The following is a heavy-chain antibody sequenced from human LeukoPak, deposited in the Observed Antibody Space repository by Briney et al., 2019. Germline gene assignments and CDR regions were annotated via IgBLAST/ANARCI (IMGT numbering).Heavy chain of an antibody. CDR3: AKAPIVVVPAAIVRFDY. Sequence: PGGSLRLSCAASGFTFSSYGMHWVRQAPGKGLEWVAFIRYDGSNKYYADSVKGRFTISRDNSKNTLYLQMNSLRAEDTAVYYCAKAPIVVVPAAIVRFDYWGQGTLVTVSS. CDR1: GFTFSSYG. J-gene: IGHJ4*02. CDR2: IRYDGSNK. V-gene: IGHV3-30*02. D-gene: IGHD2-2*01.